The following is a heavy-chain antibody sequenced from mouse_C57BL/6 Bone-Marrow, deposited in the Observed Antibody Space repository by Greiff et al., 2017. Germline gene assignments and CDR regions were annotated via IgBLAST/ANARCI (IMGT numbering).Heavy chain of an antibody. J-gene: IGHJ4*01. D-gene: IGHD1-1*01. CDR3: ARSGFYYGSSYGGWAMDY. CDR2: IDPANGNT. V-gene: IGHV14-3*01. CDR1: GFNIKNTY. Sequence: EVQLVESVAELVRPGASVKLSCTASGFNIKNTYMHWVKQRPEQGLEWIGRIDPANGNTKYAPKFQGKATITADTSSNTAYLQLSSLTSEDTAIYYCARSGFYYGSSYGGWAMDYWGQGTSVTVSS.